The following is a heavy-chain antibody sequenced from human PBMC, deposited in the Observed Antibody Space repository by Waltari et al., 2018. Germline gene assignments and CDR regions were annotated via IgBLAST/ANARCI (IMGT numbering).Heavy chain of an antibody. CDR1: GFFISSGYY. J-gene: IGHJ3*02. V-gene: IGHV4-38-2*01. CDR2: IYHSGST. Sequence: VQLQESGPGLGKASENLSPTFAVSGFFISSGYYWGWIRPAPGKGLEWIGSIYHSGSTYYNPSLKSRVTISVDTSKNQFSLKLSSVTAADTAVYYCASCGGDCYTNAFDIWGQGTMVTVSS. D-gene: IGHD2-21*01. CDR3: ASCGGDCYTNAFDI.